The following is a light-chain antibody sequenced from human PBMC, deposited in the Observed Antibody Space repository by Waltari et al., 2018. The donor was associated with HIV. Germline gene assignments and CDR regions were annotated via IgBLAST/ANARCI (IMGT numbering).Light chain of an antibody. V-gene: IGLV1-47*01. CDR1: DSNIGSHY. J-gene: IGLJ2*01. CDR2: KNN. Sequence: QAVLTQTPSASASPGQKITISCSGSDSNIGSHYVYWYHQFPGKAPNLLLYKNNRRTSGVPDRFSGSKSGTSAALTISGLRSEEEGTYFCGAWDDNLRGVFGGGTRVTVL. CDR3: GAWDDNLRGV.